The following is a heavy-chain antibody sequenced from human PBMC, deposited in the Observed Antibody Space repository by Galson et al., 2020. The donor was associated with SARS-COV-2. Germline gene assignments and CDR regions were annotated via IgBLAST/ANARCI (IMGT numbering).Heavy chain of an antibody. Sequence: GESLKISCAASGFTFSSYAMHWVRQAPGKGLEWVAVISYDGSNKYYADSVKGRFTISRDNSKNTLYLQMNSLRAEDTAVYYCARDYKMITFGDEFLDYWGQGTLVTVSS. V-gene: IGHV3-30-3*01. CDR3: ARDYKMITFGDEFLDY. CDR1: GFTFSSYA. J-gene: IGHJ4*02. D-gene: IGHD3-16*01. CDR2: ISYDGSNK.